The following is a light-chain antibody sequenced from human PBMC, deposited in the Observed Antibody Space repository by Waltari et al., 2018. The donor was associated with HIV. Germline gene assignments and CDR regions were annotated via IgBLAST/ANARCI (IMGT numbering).Light chain of an antibody. J-gene: IGLJ2*01. CDR1: SRGFGGYKN. CDR3: CSYSATYTL. CDR2: DVT. Sequence: QSALTQPRSVYGSPGKPVTITCTGASRGFGGYKNASWYQQHQGKAPKLMIYDVTKRPSGVPDRFSGSKSGNTASLTISGLQADDEADYFCCSYSATYTLFGGGTKLTVL. V-gene: IGLV2-11*02.